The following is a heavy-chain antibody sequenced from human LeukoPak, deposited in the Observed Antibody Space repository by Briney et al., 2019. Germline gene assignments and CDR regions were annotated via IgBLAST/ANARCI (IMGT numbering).Heavy chain of an antibody. J-gene: IGHJ4*02. CDR2: MYESGRT. CDR3: ARGRPIYYYGSGSQLDY. V-gene: IGHV4-38-2*02. CDR1: GYSISSGYY. Sequence: PSETLSLTCTVSGYSISSGYYWGRIRQPPGKGLEWIGSMYESGRTYYNPSLKSRVAISVDTSKNQFSLKLSSVTAADTAVYYCARGRPIYYYGSGSQLDYWGQGTLVTVSS. D-gene: IGHD3-10*01.